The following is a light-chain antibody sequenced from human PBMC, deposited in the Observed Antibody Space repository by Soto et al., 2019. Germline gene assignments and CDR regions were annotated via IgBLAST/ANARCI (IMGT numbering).Light chain of an antibody. CDR1: QSVGSS. V-gene: IGKV3-20*01. J-gene: IGKJ1*01. CDR3: QQYGDSPQT. Sequence: EIVLTQSPGTLSLSPGERATLSCRASQSVGSSLSWYQQKPGQAPRVLFYGASNRATAIPDRFSGSGFGTDFTLTITRLEPEDFAVYYCQQYGDSPQTFGPGTKVDIK. CDR2: GAS.